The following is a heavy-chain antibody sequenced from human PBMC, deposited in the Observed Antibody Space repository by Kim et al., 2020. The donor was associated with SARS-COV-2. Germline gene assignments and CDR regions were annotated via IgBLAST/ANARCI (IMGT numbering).Heavy chain of an antibody. CDR1: GDSSSSSY. D-gene: IGHD3-10*01. V-gene: IGHV4-59*08. CDR2: ISYSGNT. J-gene: IGHJ4*01. CDR3: SRQRGQYLAPLDC. Sequence: SETLSLTCTISGDSSSSSYWNWFRQPPGKGLEWIGYISYSGNTNYRPSLKSRVAISVDTSKSQVSLKVRSVTAADTAVYYCSRQRGQYLAPLDCWGQGIL.